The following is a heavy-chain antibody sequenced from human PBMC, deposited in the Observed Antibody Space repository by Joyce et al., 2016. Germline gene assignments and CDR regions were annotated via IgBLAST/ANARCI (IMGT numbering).Heavy chain of an antibody. J-gene: IGHJ4*02. Sequence: EVNLLESGGGLVRPGGSLRLSCVGSRFTFVSYAMAWVRQAPGKGLEWLAGISGTGGHTYCADSVKGRFTISRDNSKNTLYLQLNSLRVEDTARYFCTKGPHSGHDSGELDFWGRGTQVTVSS. CDR1: RFTFVSYA. D-gene: IGHD5-12*01. CDR2: ISGTGGHT. V-gene: IGHV3-23*01. CDR3: TKGPHSGHDSGELDF.